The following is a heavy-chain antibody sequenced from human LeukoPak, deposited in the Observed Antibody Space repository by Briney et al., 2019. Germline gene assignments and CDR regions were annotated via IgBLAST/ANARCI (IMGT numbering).Heavy chain of an antibody. CDR3: ARQARVYGSGTLNWFDP. CDR1: GYSFTSYW. V-gene: IGHV5-51*01. J-gene: IGHJ5*02. D-gene: IGHD3-10*01. Sequence: GESLKISCKGSGYSFTSYWIGWVRQMPGKGLEWMGIIYPGDSDTRYSPSFQGQVTISADKSISTAYLQWSSLKASDTAMYYCARQARVYGSGTLNWFDPWGQGTLVTVSS. CDR2: IYPGDSDT.